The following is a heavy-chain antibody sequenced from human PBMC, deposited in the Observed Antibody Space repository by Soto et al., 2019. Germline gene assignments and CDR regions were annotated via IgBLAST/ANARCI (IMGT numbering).Heavy chain of an antibody. CDR3: AKRGSGSQLDY. V-gene: IGHV3-23*01. D-gene: IGHD1-26*01. J-gene: IGHJ4*02. CDR2: ISGSGGST. Sequence: EVQLLESGGGLVQPGGSPRLSCAASGFTFSSYAMSWVRQAPGKGLEWVSVISGSGGSTYYADSVKGRFTISRDNSKNTLDLQMNSLRAEDTAVYYCAKRGSGSQLDYWGQGTLVTVSS. CDR1: GFTFSSYA.